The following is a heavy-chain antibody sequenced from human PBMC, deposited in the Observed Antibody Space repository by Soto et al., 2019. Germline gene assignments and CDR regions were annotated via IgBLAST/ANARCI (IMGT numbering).Heavy chain of an antibody. V-gene: IGHV4-30-2*01. D-gene: IGHD6-6*01. J-gene: IGHJ4*02. Sequence: PSETLSLTCAVPGGSISSGGYSWSWIRQPPGKGLEWIGYIYHSGSTYYNPSLKSRVTISVDRSKNQFSLKLSSVTAADTAVYYCARGGYSSSLRTPFDYWGQGTLVTVSS. CDR3: ARGGYSSSLRTPFDY. CDR1: GGSISSGGYS. CDR2: IYHSGST.